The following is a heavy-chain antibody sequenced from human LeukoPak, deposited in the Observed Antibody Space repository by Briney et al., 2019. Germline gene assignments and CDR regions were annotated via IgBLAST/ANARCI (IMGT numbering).Heavy chain of an antibody. CDR3: ARALGYDSSGYYARMWFDP. CDR1: GYTFTSYY. Sequence: ASVKVSCKASGYTFTSYYMNWVRQAPGQGREWMGIINPSGGSTSYAQKFQGRVTMTRDMSTSTVYMELRSLRSEDTAVYYCARALGYDSSGYYARMWFDPWGQGTLVTVSS. J-gene: IGHJ5*02. V-gene: IGHV1-46*01. CDR2: INPSGGST. D-gene: IGHD3-22*01.